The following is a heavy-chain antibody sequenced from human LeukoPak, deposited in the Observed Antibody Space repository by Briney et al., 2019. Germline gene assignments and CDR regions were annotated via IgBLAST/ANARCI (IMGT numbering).Heavy chain of an antibody. Sequence: SETLSLTCTVSGGSISSNSYYWGWIRQPPGKGLEWIGSIYYSGSTYYNPSLKSRVTISVDTSKNQFSLKLSSVTAADTAVYYCARLERIAVYYFDYWGQGTLVTVSS. J-gene: IGHJ4*02. CDR1: GGSISSNSYY. CDR2: IYYSGST. V-gene: IGHV4-39*01. D-gene: IGHD6-19*01. CDR3: ARLERIAVYYFDY.